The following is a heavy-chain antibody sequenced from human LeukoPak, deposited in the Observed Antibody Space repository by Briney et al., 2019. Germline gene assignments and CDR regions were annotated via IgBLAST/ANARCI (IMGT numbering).Heavy chain of an antibody. CDR1: GYTFTSYG. Sequence: GASVKVSCKASGYTFTSYGISWVRQAPGQGLEWMGWISAYNGNTNYAQKLQGRVTMTTDTSTSTAYMELRSLRSDDTAVYYCARDVLRRTTARPIDAFDIWGQGTMVTVSS. V-gene: IGHV1-18*01. J-gene: IGHJ3*02. CDR3: ARDVLRRTTARPIDAFDI. CDR2: ISAYNGNT. D-gene: IGHD4-17*01.